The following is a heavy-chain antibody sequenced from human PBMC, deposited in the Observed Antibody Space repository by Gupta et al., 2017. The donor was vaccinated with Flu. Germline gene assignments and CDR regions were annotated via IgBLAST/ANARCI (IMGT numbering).Heavy chain of an antibody. CDR2: INPNSGGT. D-gene: IGHD6-13*01. CDR1: GYTFTGYY. V-gene: IGHV1-2*02. Sequence: QVQLVQSGAEVKKPGASVKVSCKASGYTFTGYYMPWVRQAPGQGLEWMGWINPNSGGTNYAQKFQGRVTMTRDTSISTAYMELSRLRSDDTAVYYCARDRSIAAAGIFFDYWGQGTLVTVSS. CDR3: ARDRSIAAAGIFFDY. J-gene: IGHJ4*02.